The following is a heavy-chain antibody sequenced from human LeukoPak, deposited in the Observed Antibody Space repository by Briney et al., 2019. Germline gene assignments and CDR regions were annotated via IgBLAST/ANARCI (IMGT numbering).Heavy chain of an antibody. CDR2: ISINGRST. CDR3: AKDREELTYYYYYGMDV. CDR1: GLTFSSYD. Sequence: PGGSLRLSCAASGLTFSSYDMHWVRQAPGKGLECVSAISINGRSTYYANSVKGRFTISRDNSKNTLYLQMNSLRAEDTAVYYCAKDREELTYYYYYGMDVWGQGTTVTVSS. J-gene: IGHJ6*02. V-gene: IGHV3-64*01. D-gene: IGHD1-7*01.